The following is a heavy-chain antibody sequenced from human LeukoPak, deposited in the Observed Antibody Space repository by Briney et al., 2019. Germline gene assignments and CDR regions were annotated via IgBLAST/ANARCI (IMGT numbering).Heavy chain of an antibody. CDR3: ARGSTYYFDS. J-gene: IGHJ4*02. Sequence: KSSETLSLTCTVSGGSISNYYWSWIRQPPGKGLEWIGFIYYGGNTNYNPSLKSRVTISLDTSKNQFPLKLSSVTAADTAVYYCARGSTYYFDSWGQGTLVTVSS. CDR1: GGSISNYY. V-gene: IGHV4-59*01. D-gene: IGHD2-15*01. CDR2: IYYGGNT.